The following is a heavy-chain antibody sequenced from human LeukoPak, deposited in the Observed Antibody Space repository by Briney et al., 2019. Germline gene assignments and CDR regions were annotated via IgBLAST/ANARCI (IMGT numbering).Heavy chain of an antibody. D-gene: IGHD4-23*01. J-gene: IGHJ4*02. CDR3: ARARENYGGPVHFDY. CDR2: IYYSGST. Sequence: PSETLSLTCTVSGVSISGYYWSWIRQPPGKGLEWIGYIYYSGSTNYNPSLKSRVTISVDTSKNQFSLKLSSVTAADTAVYYCARARENYGGPVHFDYWGQGTLVTVSS. CDR1: GVSISGYY. V-gene: IGHV4-59*01.